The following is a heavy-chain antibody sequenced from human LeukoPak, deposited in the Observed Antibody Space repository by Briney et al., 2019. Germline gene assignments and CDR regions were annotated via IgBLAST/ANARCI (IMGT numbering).Heavy chain of an antibody. Sequence: GGSLRLSCAASGFTFSSYAMSWVRQAPGKGLEWVSAISGSGGSTYYADYVKGRFTISRDNSKNTLYLQMNSLRAEDTAVYYCAKGQLQDYYDSSGYLYWGQGTLVTVSS. D-gene: IGHD3-22*01. CDR3: AKGQLQDYYDSSGYLY. CDR2: ISGSGGST. CDR1: GFTFSSYA. J-gene: IGHJ4*02. V-gene: IGHV3-23*01.